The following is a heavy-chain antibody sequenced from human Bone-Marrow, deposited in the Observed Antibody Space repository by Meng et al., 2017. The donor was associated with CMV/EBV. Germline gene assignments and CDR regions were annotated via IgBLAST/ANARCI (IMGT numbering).Heavy chain of an antibody. Sequence: GKLHPWGAGLLKPSETLSLTCAVYGGSFSGYYWSWIRQPPGKGLEWIAEINHSGNTNYNPSLKSRVTISVDTSKNQFSLKLSSVTAADTAVYYCATVGLGMNWFDPWGQGTLVTVSS. CDR1: GGSFSGYY. CDR2: INHSGNT. CDR3: ATVGLGMNWFDP. J-gene: IGHJ5*02. V-gene: IGHV4-34*01.